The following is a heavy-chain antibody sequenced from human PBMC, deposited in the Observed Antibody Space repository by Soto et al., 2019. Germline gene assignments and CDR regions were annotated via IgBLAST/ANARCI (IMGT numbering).Heavy chain of an antibody. J-gene: IGHJ6*02. CDR1: GYTFTSYG. CDR3: ARAVQYDILTGYYADYYYYGMAV. CDR2: ISTYNGNT. Sequence: QVPLVQSGAEVKKPGASVKVSCKASGYTFTSYGISWVRQAPGQGLEWMGWISTYNGNTNYAQKLQGRVTMTTDTSTSTAYMELRSLRSDDTAVYYCARAVQYDILTGYYADYYYYGMAVWGQGTTVTVSS. V-gene: IGHV1-18*01. D-gene: IGHD3-9*01.